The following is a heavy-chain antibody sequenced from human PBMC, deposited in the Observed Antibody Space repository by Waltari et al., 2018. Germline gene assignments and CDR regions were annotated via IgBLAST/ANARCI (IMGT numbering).Heavy chain of an antibody. D-gene: IGHD3-22*01. CDR1: GGSISSYY. J-gene: IGHJ3*02. Sequence: QVQLQESGQGLVKPSETLSLTCTVSGGSISSYYWSWIRQPPGKGLECIGYIYFSGSTNYNPSLKSRVTISVDTSKNQFSLKLSSVTAADTAVYYCARVGGITMIVVVSGGAFDIWGQGTMVTVSS. CDR2: IYFSGST. CDR3: ARVGGITMIVVVSGGAFDI. V-gene: IGHV4-59*01.